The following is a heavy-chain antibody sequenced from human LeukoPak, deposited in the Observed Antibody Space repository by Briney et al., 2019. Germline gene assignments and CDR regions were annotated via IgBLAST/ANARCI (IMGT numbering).Heavy chain of an antibody. J-gene: IGHJ4*02. CDR2: INHSGST. D-gene: IGHD5-18*01. CDR3: ARGIRYSYGPFDY. CDR1: GGSFSGYY. V-gene: IGHV4-34*01. Sequence: SETMSLTCAVYGGSFSGYYWSWIRQPPGKGLEWIGEINHSGSTNYNPSLKSRVTISVDTSKNQFSLKLSSVTAADTAVYYCARGIRYSYGPFDYWGQGTLVTVSS.